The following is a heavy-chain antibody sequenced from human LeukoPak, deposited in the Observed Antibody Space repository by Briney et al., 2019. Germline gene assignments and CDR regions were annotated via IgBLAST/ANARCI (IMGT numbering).Heavy chain of an antibody. V-gene: IGHV4-34*01. D-gene: IGHD2-15*01. CDR2: INHSGST. Sequence: SETLSLTCAVYAGSFSGYYWSWIRQPPGKGLEWSGEINHSGSTNYNPSLKSRVTISVDTSKTQSSLKLSSVTAADTAVYYCARSDKDVAVVAAPLDYWGPGTLVTVSS. J-gene: IGHJ4*02. CDR1: AGSFSGYY. CDR3: ARSDKDVAVVAAPLDY.